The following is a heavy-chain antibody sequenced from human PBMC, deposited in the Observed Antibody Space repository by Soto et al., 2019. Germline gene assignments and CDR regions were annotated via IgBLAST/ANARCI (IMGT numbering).Heavy chain of an antibody. CDR3: AKGSWVHHGSEGGNWLDP. D-gene: IGHD3-10*01. CDR1: GVTFSNFA. CDR2: ISHSGTST. J-gene: IGHJ5*02. V-gene: IGHV3-23*01. Sequence: VQLLESGGGLVQPGGSLRLSCAVSGVTFSNFAMNWVRQAPGKGLEWVSGISHSGTSTYYADSVKGRYTISRDNSKNTLYLQMNSLRAEDTAVYYCAKGSWVHHGSEGGNWLDPWGQGTLVTVSS.